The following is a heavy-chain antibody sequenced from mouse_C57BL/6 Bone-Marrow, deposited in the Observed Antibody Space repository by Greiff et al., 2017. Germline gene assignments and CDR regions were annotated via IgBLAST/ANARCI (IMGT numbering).Heavy chain of an antibody. J-gene: IGHJ3*01. D-gene: IGHD2-4*01. Sequence: EVQLQQSGPELVKPGASVKIPCKASGYTFTDYNMDWVKQSHGKSLEWIGDINPNNVGTIYNQKFKGKATLTVDKSSSTAYMELRSLTSEDTAVYYCARANCDYDEGFAYWGQGTLVTGSA. CDR2: INPNNVGT. V-gene: IGHV1-18*01. CDR1: GYTFTDYN. CDR3: ARANCDYDEGFAY.